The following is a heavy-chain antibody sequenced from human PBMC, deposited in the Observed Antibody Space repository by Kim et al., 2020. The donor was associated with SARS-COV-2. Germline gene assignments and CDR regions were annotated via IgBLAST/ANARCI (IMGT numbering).Heavy chain of an antibody. V-gene: IGHV3-21*01. D-gene: IGHD6-13*01. Sequence: GGSLRLSCEASGFTFSNYSMNWVRQAPGKGLEWVSAISTRSTYIYYADSVKGRFTISRDNAKNSLYLQMNSLRAEDTAFYYCARDLVGIASPGTQRGTRDDYWGQGTLVTVSS. J-gene: IGHJ4*02. CDR3: ARDLVGIASPGTQRGTRDDY. CDR1: GFTFSNYS. CDR2: ISTRSTYI.